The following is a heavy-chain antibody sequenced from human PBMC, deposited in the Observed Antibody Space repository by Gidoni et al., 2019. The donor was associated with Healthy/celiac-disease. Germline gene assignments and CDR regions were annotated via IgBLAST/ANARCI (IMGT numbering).Heavy chain of an antibody. D-gene: IGHD3-10*01. V-gene: IGHV4-34*01. CDR2: INHSGST. CDR1: GGSFSGYY. Sequence: QVQLQQWGAGLLKPSETLSLTCAVYGGSFSGYYWSWIRQPPGKGLEWIGEINHSGSTNYNPSLKSRVTISVDTSKNQFSLKLSSMTAADTAVYYCARGAGSGSYNWGQGTLVTVSS. J-gene: IGHJ4*02. CDR3: ARGAGSGSYN.